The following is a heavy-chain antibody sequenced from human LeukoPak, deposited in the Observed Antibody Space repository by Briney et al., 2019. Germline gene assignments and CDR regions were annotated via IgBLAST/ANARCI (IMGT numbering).Heavy chain of an antibody. V-gene: IGHV3-23*01. D-gene: IGHD6-19*01. CDR3: AKDLSYTSGASGH. J-gene: IGHJ4*02. CDR2: ITDDGYNT. Sequence: GGSLRLSCAASGFTFSAFAMTWVRQAPGKGLEWVSTITDDGYNTYSADSVKGRITFSRDNSKNTLSLQLRSLRAEDTAVYYCAKDLSYTSGASGHWGQGTLVTVSS. CDR1: GFTFSAFA.